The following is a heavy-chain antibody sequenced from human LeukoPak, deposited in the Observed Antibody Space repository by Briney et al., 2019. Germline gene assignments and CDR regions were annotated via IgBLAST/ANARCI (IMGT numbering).Heavy chain of an antibody. Sequence: GASVKVSCKASGFTFTSSAMQWVRQARGQRLEWIGWIVVGSGNTNYAQKFQERVTITRDMSTSTAYMELSSLRSEDTAVYYCARTGYGYNYFDYWGQGTLVTVSS. J-gene: IGHJ4*02. CDR3: ARTGYGYNYFDY. D-gene: IGHD3-16*01. CDR1: GFTFTSSA. V-gene: IGHV1-58*02. CDR2: IVVGSGNT.